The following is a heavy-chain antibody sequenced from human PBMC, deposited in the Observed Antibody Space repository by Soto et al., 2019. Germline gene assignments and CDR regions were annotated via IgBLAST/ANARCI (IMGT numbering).Heavy chain of an antibody. J-gene: IGHJ4*02. V-gene: IGHV1-8*01. CDR1: GYTFTSYD. CDR2: MNPSTGNS. D-gene: IGHD1-1*01. Sequence: VKVSCKASGYTFTSYDIYWVRQATGQGLEWMGWMNPSTGNSGYAQKFQGRVTMTSDTSISTAHMELSSLRSEDTAVYYCARRAETNGWNGFGADKYYFDFWGQGTLVTVSS. CDR3: ARRAETNGWNGFGADKYYFDF.